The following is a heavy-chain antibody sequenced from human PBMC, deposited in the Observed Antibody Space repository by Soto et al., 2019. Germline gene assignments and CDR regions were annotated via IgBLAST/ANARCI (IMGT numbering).Heavy chain of an antibody. CDR2: IWYDGSNK. D-gene: IGHD6-13*01. Sequence: GGSLRLSCAASGFTFSSYGMHWVRQAPGKGLEWVAVIWYDGSNKYYADSVKGRFTISRDNSKNTLYLQMNSLRAEDTAVYYCARDKLSSSGPELYFDYWGQGTLVTVSS. CDR1: GFTFSSYG. CDR3: ARDKLSSSGPELYFDY. V-gene: IGHV3-33*01. J-gene: IGHJ4*02.